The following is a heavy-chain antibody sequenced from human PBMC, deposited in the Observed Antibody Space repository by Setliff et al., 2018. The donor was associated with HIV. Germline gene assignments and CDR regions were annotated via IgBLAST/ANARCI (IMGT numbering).Heavy chain of an antibody. V-gene: IGHV4-39*07. D-gene: IGHD1-26*01. Sequence: LSLTCTVSGDSIGSSSYYWAWIHQPPGKGLEWIGNIYYSGSTYYNPSLKTRVTISVDGSKNQFSLKLSSVTAEDTAIYYCARLRDMEWELIGLDYWGRGTLVTVSS. CDR1: GDSIGSSSYY. CDR3: ARLRDMEWELIGLDY. J-gene: IGHJ4*02. CDR2: IYYSGST.